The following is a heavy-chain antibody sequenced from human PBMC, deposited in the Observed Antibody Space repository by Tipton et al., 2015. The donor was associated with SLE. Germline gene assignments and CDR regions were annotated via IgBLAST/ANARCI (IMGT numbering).Heavy chain of an antibody. CDR2: IYYSGST. CDR1: GGSISSSSYY. Sequence: TLSLTCAVSGGSISSSSYYWGWIRQPPGKGLEWIGSIYYSGSTYYNPSLKSRVTISVDTSKNQFSLKLSSVTAADTAVYYCAPFRVYGSGSYEWGQGTLVTVSS. D-gene: IGHD3-10*01. V-gene: IGHV4-39*07. J-gene: IGHJ4*02. CDR3: APFRVYGSGSYE.